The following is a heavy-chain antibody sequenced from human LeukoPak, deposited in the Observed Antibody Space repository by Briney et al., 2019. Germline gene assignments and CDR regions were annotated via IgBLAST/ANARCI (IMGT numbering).Heavy chain of an antibody. D-gene: IGHD1-26*01. CDR3: ARDRRWELLHAFDI. Sequence: KPSETLSLTCAVYGGSFSGYYWSWIRQPPGKGLEWIGEINHSGSTNYNPSLKSRVTISVDTSKSQFSLMLSSVTAADTAVYYCARDRRWELLHAFDIWGQGTMVTVSS. V-gene: IGHV4-34*01. CDR2: INHSGST. J-gene: IGHJ3*02. CDR1: GGSFSGYY.